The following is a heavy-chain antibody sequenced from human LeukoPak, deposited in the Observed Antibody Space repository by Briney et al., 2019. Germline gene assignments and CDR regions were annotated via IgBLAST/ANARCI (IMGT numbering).Heavy chain of an antibody. V-gene: IGHV3-74*01. CDR1: GLTFSGDW. J-gene: IGHJ4*02. CDR2: IDSGGSNT. D-gene: IGHD6-25*01. Sequence: GGSLRLSCAAYGLTFSGDWMHWVRQAPGKGLVWVSRIDSGGSNTAYADSVKGRFTVSRDNGKKMVFLEMNSLRAEDTAVYYSVREGGDYWGQGTLVAVSS. CDR3: VREGGDY.